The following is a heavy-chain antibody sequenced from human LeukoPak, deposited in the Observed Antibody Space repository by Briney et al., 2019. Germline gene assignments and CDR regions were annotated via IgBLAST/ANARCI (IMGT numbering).Heavy chain of an antibody. CDR2: IYYSGST. CDR1: GGSISSGDYY. V-gene: IGHV4-30-4*01. J-gene: IGHJ4*02. Sequence: SETLSLTCTVSGGSISSGDYYWSWIRQPPGKGLECIGYIYYSGSTYYNPSLKSRVTISLDTSKNQFSLKLSSVTAADTAVYYCARVGSLGVYYFDYWGQGTLVTVSS. D-gene: IGHD3-16*01. CDR3: ARVGSLGVYYFDY.